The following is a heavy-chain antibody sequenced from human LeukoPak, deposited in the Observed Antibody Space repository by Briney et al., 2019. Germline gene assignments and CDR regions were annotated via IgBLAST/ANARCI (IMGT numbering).Heavy chain of an antibody. CDR1: GYTFTSYG. J-gene: IGHJ3*02. D-gene: IGHD1-26*01. CDR3: ARDRFIGAIDAFDI. Sequence: APVKVSCKASGYTFTSYGISWVRQAPGQGLEWMGWISAYNGNTNYAQKLQGRVTMTTDTSTSTAYMELRSLRSDDTAVYYCARDRFIGAIDAFDIWGQGIMVTVSS. CDR2: ISAYNGNT. V-gene: IGHV1-18*01.